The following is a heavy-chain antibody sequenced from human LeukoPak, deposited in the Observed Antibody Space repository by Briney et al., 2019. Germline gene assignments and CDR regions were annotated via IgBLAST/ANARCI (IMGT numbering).Heavy chain of an antibody. CDR2: IIPIFGTA. V-gene: IGHV1-69*06. D-gene: IGHD5-12*01. CDR1: GGTFSSYA. J-gene: IGHJ3*02. Sequence: SVKVSCKASGGTFSSYAISWVRQAPGQGLEWMGGIIPIFGTANYAQKFQGRVTITADKSTSTAYMELSSLRSEDTAVYYCASDDSGYSGLDAFDIWGQGTMVTVSS. CDR3: ASDDSGYSGLDAFDI.